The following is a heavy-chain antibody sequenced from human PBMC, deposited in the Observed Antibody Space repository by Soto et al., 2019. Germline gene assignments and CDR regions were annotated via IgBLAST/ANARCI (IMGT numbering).Heavy chain of an antibody. D-gene: IGHD3-10*01. J-gene: IGHJ4*02. CDR1: VFTFSIYA. V-gene: IGHV3-30*18. Sequence: VQLVESGGGVVQPGRSLRVSCAASVFTFSIYAMHWVRQAPGTGLEWVAVISYDGTKTYYADYVKGRFTISRDNSKNTVYLQMNSLRDEDTAVYYCAKDRGPRRQGLIDPFDYWGQGTLVTVSP. CDR3: AKDRGPRRQGLIDPFDY. CDR2: ISYDGTKT.